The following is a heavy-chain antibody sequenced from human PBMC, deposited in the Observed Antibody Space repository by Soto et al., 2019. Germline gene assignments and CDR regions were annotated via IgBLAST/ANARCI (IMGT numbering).Heavy chain of an antibody. CDR2: ISAYNGDT. D-gene: IGHD3-22*01. CDR1: GYIFVSYG. CDR3: ARDSDGTYDSDSSGYYYFGY. J-gene: IGHJ4*02. V-gene: IGHV1-18*01. Sequence: ASVKVSCKASGYIFVSYGLSWVRLAPGQGLEWLGWISAYNGDTSYAQKFQSRVTITTDTSTTTAYMELRSLRSDDTAVYYCARDSDGTYDSDSSGYYYFGYWGQGTLVTVSS.